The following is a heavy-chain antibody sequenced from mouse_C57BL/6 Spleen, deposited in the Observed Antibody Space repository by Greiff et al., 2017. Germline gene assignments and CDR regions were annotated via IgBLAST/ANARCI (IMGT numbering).Heavy chain of an antibody. CDR2: IYPYNGVS. V-gene: IGHV1-31*01. J-gene: IGHJ4*01. CDR3: AGQDYSNRDEYAMDY. CDR1: GYSFTGYY. D-gene: IGHD2-5*01. Sequence: VQLQQSGPELVKPGASVKISCKASGYSFTGYYMHWVKQSHGNILDWIGYIYPYNGVSSYNQKFKGKATLTVDKSSSTAYMELRSLTSEASAVFYCAGQDYSNRDEYAMDYWGQGTSVTVSS.